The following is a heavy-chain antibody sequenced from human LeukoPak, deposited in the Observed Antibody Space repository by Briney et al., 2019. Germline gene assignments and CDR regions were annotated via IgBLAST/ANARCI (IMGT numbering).Heavy chain of an antibody. Sequence: GRSLRLSCAASGFTFSSYAMHWVRQAPGKGLEWVAVISYDGSNKYYADSVKGRFTISRDNSKNTLYLQMNSLRAEDTAVYYCARGTYYDSSPQDYWGQGTLVTVSS. CDR2: ISYDGSNK. J-gene: IGHJ4*02. CDR1: GFTFSSYA. V-gene: IGHV3-30-3*01. CDR3: ARGTYYDSSPQDY. D-gene: IGHD3-22*01.